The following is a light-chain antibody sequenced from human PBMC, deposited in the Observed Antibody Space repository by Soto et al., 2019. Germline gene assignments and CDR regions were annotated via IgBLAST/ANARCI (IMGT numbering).Light chain of an antibody. CDR1: QSVSSNH. CDR3: QQYGSSRRT. CDR2: GAS. V-gene: IGKV3-20*01. Sequence: EIVLTQSRATLSVSPGERATLYRRASQSVSSNHLAWYQQKPGQAPRLLIYGASSRATGIPDRFSGTGSGTDFTLTISRLEPEDFAVYYCQQYGSSRRTFGQGTKVDI. J-gene: IGKJ1*01.